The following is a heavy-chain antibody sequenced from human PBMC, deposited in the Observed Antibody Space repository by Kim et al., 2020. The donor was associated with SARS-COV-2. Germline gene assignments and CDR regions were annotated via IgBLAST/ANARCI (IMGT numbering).Heavy chain of an antibody. CDR1: GDSVSSNSYY. J-gene: IGHJ4*02. D-gene: IGHD1-26*01. CDR3: ARVGLYSGSYYFDF. V-gene: IGHV4-61*01. Sequence: SETLSLTCTVSGDSVSSNSYYWSWIRQPPGKGREWIGYIYHNGRTNYNPSLKSRVTVSVDTSKNQFSLRLRSVTAADTAGYYCARVGLYSGSYYFDFWGQGTLLTVSS. CDR2: IYHNGRT.